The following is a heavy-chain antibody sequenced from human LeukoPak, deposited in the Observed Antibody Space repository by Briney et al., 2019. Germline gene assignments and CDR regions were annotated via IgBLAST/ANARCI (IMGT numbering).Heavy chain of an antibody. V-gene: IGHV3-33*01. J-gene: IGHJ3*01. Sequence: TGGSLRLSCAASGFSFSNSGMHWVRQAPGKGLEWVAVIWYDGSNEYYADAVKGRLTISRDNSKNTVHLQMNSLRVEDTSVYYCAREISMFVNAFDLWGQGTLVTVTS. D-gene: IGHD3-10*02. CDR1: GFSFSNSG. CDR3: AREISMFVNAFDL. CDR2: IWYDGSNE.